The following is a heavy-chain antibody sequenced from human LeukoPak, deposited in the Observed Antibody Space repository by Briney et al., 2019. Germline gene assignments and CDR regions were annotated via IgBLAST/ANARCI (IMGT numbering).Heavy chain of an antibody. CDR2: INSDGTTT. D-gene: IGHD6-13*01. J-gene: IGHJ4*02. V-gene: IGHV3-74*01. Sequence: GGSLRLSCAASAFTFSSYWMHWVRQGPGKGLVWVARINSDGTTTNYADSVKGRFTISRDNARNTLYLQMNSLTADDTAVYYCAGGYYSGSRIDYWGQGTLVTVSS. CDR1: AFTFSSYW. CDR3: AGGYYSGSRIDY.